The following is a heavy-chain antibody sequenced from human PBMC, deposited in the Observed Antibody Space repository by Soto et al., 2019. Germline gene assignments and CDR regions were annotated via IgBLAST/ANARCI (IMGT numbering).Heavy chain of an antibody. CDR3: ATSCSSGSYFLVFDY. CDR2: ISAYNGNT. D-gene: IGHD1-26*01. CDR1: GYTFTSYG. Sequence: QVQLVQSGAEVKKPGASVKVSCKASGYTFTSYGISWVRQAPGQGLEWMGWISAYNGNTNYAQKLQGRVTMTTDTSTSTAYMELRSLRSDDTAVYYCATSCSSGSYFLVFDYWGQGTLVTVSS. V-gene: IGHV1-18*01. J-gene: IGHJ4*02.